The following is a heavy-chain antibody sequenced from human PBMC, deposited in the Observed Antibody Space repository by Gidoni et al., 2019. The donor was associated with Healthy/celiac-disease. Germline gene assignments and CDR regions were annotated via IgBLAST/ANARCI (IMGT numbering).Heavy chain of an antibody. CDR1: GGSISSRGYY. Sequence: QVQLQDSGPGLVKPSQTLSLTCTVYGGSISSRGYYWSWIRQHPGKGLEWIGYIYYSGSTYYNPSLKSRVTISVDTSKNQFSLKLSSVTAADTAVYYCARDGDSYGSGNAFDIWGQGTMVTVSS. V-gene: IGHV4-31*03. J-gene: IGHJ3*02. CDR2: IYYSGST. D-gene: IGHD5-18*01. CDR3: ARDGDSYGSGNAFDI.